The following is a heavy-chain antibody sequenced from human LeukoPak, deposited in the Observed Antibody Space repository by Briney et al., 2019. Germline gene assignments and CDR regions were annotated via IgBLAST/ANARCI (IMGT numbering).Heavy chain of an antibody. Sequence: GGSLRLSCAASGFTFSSHWMTWVRQAPGKGLGWVANIKQDGSEKNYVDSVKGRFTISRDNAKTSLYLQMNSLRAEDTAVYYCAKGDYGDFTVFDYWGQGTLVTVSS. CDR3: AKGDYGDFTVFDY. CDR1: GFTFSSHW. V-gene: IGHV3-7*01. J-gene: IGHJ4*02. CDR2: IKQDGSEK. D-gene: IGHD4-17*01.